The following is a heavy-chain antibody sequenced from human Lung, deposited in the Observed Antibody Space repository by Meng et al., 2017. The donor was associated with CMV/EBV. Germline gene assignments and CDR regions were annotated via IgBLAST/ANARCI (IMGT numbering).Heavy chain of an antibody. CDR2: ISYDGNNG. J-gene: IGHJ4*02. Sequence: GGSLRLSCTASRFNFNTYAMHWVRQAPGKGLEWVALISYDGNNGHYADSMKGRFTISRDNAKNTLYLEMNSLRAEDTAVYYCARDHRAGRWLQLGYYDYWGQGXLVTGSS. V-gene: IGHV3-30*03. D-gene: IGHD5-24*01. CDR3: ARDHRAGRWLQLGYYDY. CDR1: RFNFNTYA.